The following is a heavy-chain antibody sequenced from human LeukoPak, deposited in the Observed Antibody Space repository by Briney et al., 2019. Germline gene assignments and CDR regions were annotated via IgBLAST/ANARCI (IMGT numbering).Heavy chain of an antibody. D-gene: IGHD3-22*01. V-gene: IGHV3-30*04. Sequence: GGSLRLSCAASGFTFSNYALHWVRQAPGKGLEWVAVISYDDTNKYYVDSVKGRFTISRDNSKNTLYLQMNSLRAEDTAVYYCARGLLGYYYDSSGYYYDYWGQGTLVTVSS. CDR2: ISYDDTNK. CDR1: GFTFSNYA. CDR3: ARGLLGYYYDSSGYYYDY. J-gene: IGHJ4*02.